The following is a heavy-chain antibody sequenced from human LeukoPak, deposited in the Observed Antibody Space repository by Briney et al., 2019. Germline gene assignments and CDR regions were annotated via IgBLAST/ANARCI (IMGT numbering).Heavy chain of an antibody. CDR3: ARGKRGQQLVRNNWFDP. Sequence: SETLSLTCAVYGGSFSAYYWSWFRQPPGKGLEWIGEINHSGTTNYNPSLKSRVTISVDTSKNQFSLKLSSVTAADTAVYYCARGKRGQQLVRNNWFDPWGQGTLVTVSS. CDR2: INHSGTT. D-gene: IGHD6-13*01. CDR1: GGSFSAYY. J-gene: IGHJ5*02. V-gene: IGHV4-34*01.